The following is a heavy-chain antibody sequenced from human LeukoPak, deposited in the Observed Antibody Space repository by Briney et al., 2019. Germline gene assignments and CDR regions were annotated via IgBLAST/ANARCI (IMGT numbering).Heavy chain of an antibody. D-gene: IGHD2-15*01. J-gene: IGHJ5*02. CDR3: ARVLAATGWFDP. V-gene: IGHV1-69*13. CDR2: IIPIFGTA. Sequence: ASVKXSCKASGGTFNSYAISWVRQAPGQGMEWMGGIIPIFGTANYAQKFQGRVTITAEEDTSKEYMEMSSLRSEDTAVYYCARVLAATGWFDPWGQGTLVTVSS. CDR1: GGTFNSYA.